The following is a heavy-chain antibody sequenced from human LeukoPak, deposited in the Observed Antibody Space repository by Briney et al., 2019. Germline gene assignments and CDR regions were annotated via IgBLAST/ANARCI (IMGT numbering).Heavy chain of an antibody. CDR3: SRSLDY. CDR1: GFPFSDHW. J-gene: IGHJ4*02. CDR2: INQDGRIQ. Sequence: PGGSLRLSCAASGFPFSDHWMDWVRQAPGKGMEWVANINQDGRIQYYADSVRGRFVISRNNAKSSLYLQMYSLRTEDTAIYFCSRSLDYLGQGALVTVSS. V-gene: IGHV3-7*01.